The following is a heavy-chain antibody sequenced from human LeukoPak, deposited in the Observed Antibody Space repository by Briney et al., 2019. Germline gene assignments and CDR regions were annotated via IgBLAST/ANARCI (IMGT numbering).Heavy chain of an antibody. V-gene: IGHV3-30*18. D-gene: IGHD3-16*02. Sequence: QPGGSLRLSCAASGFTFSSYGMHWVRQAPGKGLEWVAVISYDGGNKYYADSVKGRFTISRDNSKNTLYLQMNSLRAEDTAVYYCAKDSYDYVWGSYRRDAFDIWGQGTMVTVSS. J-gene: IGHJ3*02. CDR1: GFTFSSYG. CDR2: ISYDGGNK. CDR3: AKDSYDYVWGSYRRDAFDI.